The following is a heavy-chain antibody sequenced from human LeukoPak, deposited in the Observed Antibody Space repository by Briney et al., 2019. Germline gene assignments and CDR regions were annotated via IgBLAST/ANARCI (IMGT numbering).Heavy chain of an antibody. CDR1: GYSFSNYW. CDR2: IYPGDSDT. CDR3: ARHALVGATQSYSDY. V-gene: IGHV5-51*01. J-gene: IGHJ4*02. Sequence: HGESLKISCKGSGYSFSNYWIAWVRQMPGKGLEWMGIIYPGDSDTRYNPSLQGQVTISADKSISTAYLQWRSLKASDSAMYYCARHALVGATQSYSDYWAQGTLVTVSS. D-gene: IGHD1-26*01.